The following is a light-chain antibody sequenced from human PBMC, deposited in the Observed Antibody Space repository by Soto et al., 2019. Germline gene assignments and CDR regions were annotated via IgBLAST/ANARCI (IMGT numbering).Light chain of an antibody. CDR2: GAS. Sequence: LTQSPGAVALYPREIATLSSVSIQSVSSYSLAWYQQKPGQPPRLLIGGASSRATGIADRFSGSGSGTDFTLTITRLEPEDFAVYYCPQYASPPQTFAQGTKVDIK. J-gene: IGKJ1*01. V-gene: IGKV3-20*01. CDR3: PQYASPPQT. CDR1: QSVSSYS.